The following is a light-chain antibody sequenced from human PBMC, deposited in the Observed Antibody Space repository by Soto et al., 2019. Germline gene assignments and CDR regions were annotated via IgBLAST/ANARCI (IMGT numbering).Light chain of an antibody. CDR3: CSYAGSSTFV. J-gene: IGLJ1*01. CDR2: EVS. CDR1: SSDVGYYNL. V-gene: IGLV2-23*02. Sequence: QSALTQPASVSGSPGQSITLSCTGTSSDVGYYNLVSWYQQHPGKAPKFMIYEVSKRPSGVSNRFSGSKSGNTASLTISGLQPEDEADYFCCSYAGSSTFVFGTGTKVTVL.